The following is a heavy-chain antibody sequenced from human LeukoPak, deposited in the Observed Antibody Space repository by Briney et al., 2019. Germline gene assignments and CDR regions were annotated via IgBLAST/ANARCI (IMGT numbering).Heavy chain of an antibody. CDR1: GYSFTSYW. CDR2: IYPGDSDT. CDR3: ASGAKGYDYVWGSYVLAFDI. V-gene: IGHV5-51*01. Sequence: LGESLKISCKGSGYSFTSYWIGWVRQMPGKGLEWMRIIYPGDSDTRYSPSFQGQVTISADKSISTAYLQWSSLKASDTAMYYCASGAKGYDYVWGSYVLAFDIWGQGTMVTVSS. D-gene: IGHD3-16*01. J-gene: IGHJ3*02.